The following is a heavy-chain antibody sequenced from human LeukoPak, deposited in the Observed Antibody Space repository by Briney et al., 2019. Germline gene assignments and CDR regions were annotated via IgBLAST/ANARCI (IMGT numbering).Heavy chain of an antibody. D-gene: IGHD3-10*01. CDR1: GGSISSSSYY. J-gene: IGHJ5*02. V-gene: IGHV4-39*01. Sequence: PSETLSLTCTVSGGSISSSSYYWGWIRRPPGKGLEWIGSIYYSGSTYYNPSLKSRVTISVDTSKNQFSLKLSSVTAADTAVYYCARCRVLLWFGELLCGWFDPWGQGTLVTVSS. CDR3: ARCRVLLWFGELLCGWFDP. CDR2: IYYSGST.